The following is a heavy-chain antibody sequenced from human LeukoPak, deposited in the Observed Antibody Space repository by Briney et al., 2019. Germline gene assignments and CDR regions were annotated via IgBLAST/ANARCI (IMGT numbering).Heavy chain of an antibody. CDR2: IETGGST. V-gene: IGHV3-66*01. CDR3: ARDRGFFGEPDFYYAMDV. CDR1: GFTVSSNY. Sequence: PGGSLRLSCATSGFTVSSNYMSWVRQAPGKGLEYGSSIETGGSTHYADSVKGRFTISRDTSKNNLYLQMHSLRAEDTAAYYCARDRGFFGEPDFYYAMDVWGQGTTVTVSS. D-gene: IGHD3-10*01. J-gene: IGHJ6*02.